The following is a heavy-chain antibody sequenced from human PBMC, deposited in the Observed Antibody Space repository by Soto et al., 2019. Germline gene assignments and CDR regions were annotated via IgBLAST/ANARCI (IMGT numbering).Heavy chain of an antibody. CDR2: IYYSGST. CDR3: ARLSPITSVPGAFDI. J-gene: IGHJ3*02. D-gene: IGHD1-20*01. CDR1: GGSISSSSYY. V-gene: IGHV4-39*01. Sequence: QLQLQESGPGLVKPSETLSLTCTVSGGSISSSSYYWGWIRQPPGKGLEGIGSIYYSGSTYYNPSLKSRVTISVDTSKNQFSLKLSSVTAADTAVYYCARLSPITSVPGAFDIWGQGTMVTVSS.